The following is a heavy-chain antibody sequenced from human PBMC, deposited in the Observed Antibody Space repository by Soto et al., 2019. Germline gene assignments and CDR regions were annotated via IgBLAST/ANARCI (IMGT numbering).Heavy chain of an antibody. CDR2: IYYSGST. V-gene: IGHV4-39*01. CDR3: ARSYCSSTSCYTDNYYYYYGMDV. Sequence: PSETLSLTCTVSGGSISSSSYYWGWIRQPPGKGLEWIGSIYYSGSTYYNPSLKSRVTISVDTSKNQFSLKLSSVTAADTAVCYCARSYCSSTSCYTDNYYYYYGMDVWGQGTTVTVSS. CDR1: GGSISSSSYY. D-gene: IGHD2-2*02. J-gene: IGHJ6*02.